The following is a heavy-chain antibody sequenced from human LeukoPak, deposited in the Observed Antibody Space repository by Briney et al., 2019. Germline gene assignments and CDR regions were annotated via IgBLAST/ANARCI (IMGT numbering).Heavy chain of an antibody. CDR1: GGSISIYY. CDR2: IHYTGST. CDR3: ARGGYYGSGNDFRFDP. J-gene: IGHJ5*02. Sequence: SETLSLTCTVSGGSISIYYWSCIPQSPGRGLECIGYIHYTGSTNYNPSLKSRGTISVETSKNQFYLKLKSVTAADTAVYYCARGGYYGSGNDFRFDPWGQGTLVTVSS. V-gene: IGHV4-59*01. D-gene: IGHD3-10*01.